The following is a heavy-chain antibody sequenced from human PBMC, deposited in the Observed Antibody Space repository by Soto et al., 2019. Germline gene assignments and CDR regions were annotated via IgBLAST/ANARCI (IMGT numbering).Heavy chain of an antibody. D-gene: IGHD4-17*01. CDR2: IYYSGST. CDR1: GGSISSGGYY. CDR3: ARGHDYGDYVPSWFDP. Sequence: QVQLQESGPGLVKPSQTLSLTCTVSGGSISSGGYYWSWFRQHPGKGLEWIGYIYYSGSTYYNPSLKSRVTISVDTSKNQFSLKLSSVTAADTAVYYCARGHDYGDYVPSWFDPWGQGTLVTVSS. V-gene: IGHV4-31*03. J-gene: IGHJ5*02.